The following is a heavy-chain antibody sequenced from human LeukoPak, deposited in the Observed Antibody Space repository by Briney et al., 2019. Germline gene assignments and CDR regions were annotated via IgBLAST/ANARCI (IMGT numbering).Heavy chain of an antibody. CDR1: GFTFSSNG. V-gene: IGHV3-30*02. CDR3: SPWREN. Sequence: GGSLRLSCAASGFTFSSNGMHWVRQAPGKGLEWVAFIRYDGSNKYYADSVKGRFTISRDNSKSTLYLQMNSVTAEDTAIYYWSPWRENWGQGTLVTVSS. J-gene: IGHJ4*02. D-gene: IGHD1-1*01. CDR2: IRYDGSNK.